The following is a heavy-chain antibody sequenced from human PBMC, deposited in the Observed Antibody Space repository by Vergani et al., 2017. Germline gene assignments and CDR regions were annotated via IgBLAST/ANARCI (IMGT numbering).Heavy chain of an antibody. J-gene: IGHJ5*02. Sequence: VQLVESGGGLVQPGGSLRLSCTASGFTFSNYWMQWVRQAPGKGLMWVSRINSDGDSTSYADSVKGRFTISRDNAKNTLYLQMDSLRAEDTAVYYCARERLGSVAIGPGWFDPWGQGTLVTVSS. D-gene: IGHD5-12*01. CDR2: INSDGDST. CDR3: ARERLGSVAIGPGWFDP. V-gene: IGHV3-74*01. CDR1: GFTFSNYW.